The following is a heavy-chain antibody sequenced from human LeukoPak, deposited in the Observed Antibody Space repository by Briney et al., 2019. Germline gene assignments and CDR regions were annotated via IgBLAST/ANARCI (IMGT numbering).Heavy chain of an antibody. CDR2: IYYSGST. CDR1: GGSISSYY. D-gene: IGHD1-20*01. CDR3: ARHADNWNDSGYFDY. J-gene: IGHJ4*02. V-gene: IGHV4-59*08. Sequence: ASETLSLTCTVSGGSISSYYWSWIRQPPGKGLEWIGYIYYSGSTNYNPSLKSRVTISVDTSKNQFSLKLSSVTAADTAVYYCARHADNWNDSGYFDYWGQGTLVTVSS.